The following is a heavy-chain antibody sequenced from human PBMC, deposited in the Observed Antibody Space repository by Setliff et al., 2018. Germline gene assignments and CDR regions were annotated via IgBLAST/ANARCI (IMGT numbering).Heavy chain of an antibody. CDR1: GYTFTDFG. CDR3: SRLVRYCSKTTCQTASGAEL. CDR2: ISVYTGNT. D-gene: IGHD2-8*01. V-gene: IGHV1-18*01. J-gene: IGHJ4*02. Sequence: ASVKVSCKASGYTFTDFGINWVRQAPGQGLEWMGWISVYTGNTNYAPKLQGRVTTTTDASTSTAYMELRGLTSDDTAVYYCSRLVRYCSKTTCQTASGAELWGQGTLVTVSS.